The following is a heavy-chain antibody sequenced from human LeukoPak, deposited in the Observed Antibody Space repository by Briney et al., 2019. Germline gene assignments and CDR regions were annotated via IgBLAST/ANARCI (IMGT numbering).Heavy chain of an antibody. V-gene: IGHV3-53*01. D-gene: IGHD1-14*01. J-gene: IGHJ4*02. CDR2: IYSGGST. Sequence: GGSLRLSCAASGFTVSSNYMSWVRQAPGKGLEWVSVIYSGGSTYYADSVKGRFTISRDNSKNTLYLQMNSLRAEDTAVYYCAKEPSPPKIGSFDYGGQGTLFTFSS. CDR3: AKEPSPPKIGSFDY. CDR1: GFTVSSNY.